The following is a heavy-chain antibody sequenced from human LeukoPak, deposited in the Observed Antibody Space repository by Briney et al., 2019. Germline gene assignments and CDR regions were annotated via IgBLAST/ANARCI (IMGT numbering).Heavy chain of an antibody. CDR1: GYTFTSYD. V-gene: IGHV1-8*03. D-gene: IGHD3-22*01. J-gene: IGHJ4*02. CDR2: MNPNSGST. CDR3: AGCSGYYGGCDY. Sequence: ASVKVSCKASGYTFTSYDINWVRQATGQGLEWMGWMNPNSGSTGYAQKFQGRVTITRNTSISTAYMELSSLRSEDTAVYYCAGCSGYYGGCDYWGQGTLVTVSS.